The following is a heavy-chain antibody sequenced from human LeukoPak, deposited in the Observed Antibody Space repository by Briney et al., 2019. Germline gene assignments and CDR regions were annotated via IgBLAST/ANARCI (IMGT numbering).Heavy chain of an antibody. Sequence: PGGSLRLSCAASGFTFSSYWMGWVRQAPGNGPEGVANIKEDESEKNYVDSVKGRFTVSRDSAKNALYLQMNSLRAEDTAVYYCARDNSLASDTTTEVFDIWGKGTMVTVSS. CDR3: ARDNSLASDTTTEVFDI. CDR1: GFTFSSYW. V-gene: IGHV3-7*01. J-gene: IGHJ3*02. CDR2: IKEDESEK. D-gene: IGHD4-17*01.